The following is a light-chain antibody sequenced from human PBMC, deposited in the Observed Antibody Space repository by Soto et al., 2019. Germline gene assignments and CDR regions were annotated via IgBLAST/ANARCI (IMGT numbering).Light chain of an antibody. Sequence: QSVLTQPPSVSAAPGQKVTISCSGSSSNIGNNYVSWYQQLSGTAPKLLIYDNNKRPSGIPDRFSGSKSGTSATLGITGLQTGDEADYYCGTWDSSLSDYVFGNGTKVT. V-gene: IGLV1-51*01. CDR3: GTWDSSLSDYV. J-gene: IGLJ1*01. CDR2: DNN. CDR1: SSNIGNNY.